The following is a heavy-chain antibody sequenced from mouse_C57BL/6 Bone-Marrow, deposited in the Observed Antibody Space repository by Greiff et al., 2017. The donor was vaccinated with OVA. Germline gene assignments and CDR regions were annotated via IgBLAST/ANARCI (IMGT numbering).Heavy chain of an antibody. CDR3: ARGGWLLPFAY. Sequence: EVKVEESGPGMVKPSQSLSLTCTVTGYSITSGYDWHWIRHFPGNKLEWMGYISYSGSTNYNPSLKSRISITHDTSKNHFFLKLNSVTTEDTATYYCARGGWLLPFAYWGQGTLVTVSA. V-gene: IGHV3-1*01. J-gene: IGHJ3*01. CDR1: GYSITSGYD. D-gene: IGHD2-3*01. CDR2: ISYSGST.